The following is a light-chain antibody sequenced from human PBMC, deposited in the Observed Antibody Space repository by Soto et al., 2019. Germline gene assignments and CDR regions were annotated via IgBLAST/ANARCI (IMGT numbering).Light chain of an antibody. CDR2: LDSDGSH. V-gene: IGLV4-69*01. CDR1: SGHSHYA. J-gene: IGLJ2*01. Sequence: QLVLTQSPSASASLGASVKLTCTLSSGHSHYAIAWHQQQPEKGPRYLMKLDSDGSHSKGDGIPDRFSGSSSGADRYLIISSLQSEDEADYYCQTWGTGFQFFGGGTKLTVL. CDR3: QTWGTGFQF.